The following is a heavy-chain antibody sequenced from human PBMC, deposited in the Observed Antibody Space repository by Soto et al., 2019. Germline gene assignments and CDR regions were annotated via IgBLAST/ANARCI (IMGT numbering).Heavy chain of an antibody. J-gene: IGHJ4*02. D-gene: IGHD3-22*01. CDR2: ISWNSGSI. CDR1: GFTFSIYA. CDR3: AKDMDSKGYYYDSIYDY. Sequence: PGGSLRLSCSASGFTFSIYAMHWVRQAPGKGLEWVSGISWNSGSIGYADSVKGRFTISRDNARNSLYLQMNSLRAEDTALYYCAKDMDSKGYYYDSIYDYWGQGTLVTVSS. V-gene: IGHV3-9*01.